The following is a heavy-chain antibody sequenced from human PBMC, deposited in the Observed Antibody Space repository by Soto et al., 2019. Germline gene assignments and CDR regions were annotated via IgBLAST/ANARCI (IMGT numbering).Heavy chain of an antibody. J-gene: IGHJ6*02. CDR2: IIPIFGTA. CDR3: ARDGFRVDTAMAPLPYCMDV. Sequence: QVQLVQSGAEVKKPGSSVKVSCKASGGTFSSYAISWVRQAPGQGLEWMGGIIPIFGTANYAQKFQGRVTITADESTSTAYMELSSLRSEDTAVYYCARDGFRVDTAMAPLPYCMDVWGQGTTVTVSS. CDR1: GGTFSSYA. V-gene: IGHV1-69*01. D-gene: IGHD5-18*01.